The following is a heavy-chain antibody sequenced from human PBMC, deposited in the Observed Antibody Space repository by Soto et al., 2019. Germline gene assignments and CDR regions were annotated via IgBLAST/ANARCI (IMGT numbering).Heavy chain of an antibody. CDR2: ISAHNGNT. V-gene: IGHV1-18*01. D-gene: IGHD3-10*01. Sequence: QVHLVQSGAEVKKPGASVKGSCKGSGYAFTTYGITWVRQAPGQGLEWMGWISAHNGNTNYAQKLQGRVTVTRDTSTSTAYMELRSLRSDDTAVYYGARGRYGGYWGQGALVTVSS. J-gene: IGHJ4*02. CDR3: ARGRYGGY. CDR1: GYAFTTYG.